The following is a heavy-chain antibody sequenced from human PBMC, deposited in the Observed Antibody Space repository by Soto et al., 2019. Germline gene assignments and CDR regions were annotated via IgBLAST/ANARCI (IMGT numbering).Heavy chain of an antibody. Sequence: SETLSLTCTVSGGSISSYYWSWIRQPPGKGLEWIGYIYYSGSTNYNPSLKSRVTISVDTSKNQFSLKLSSVTAADTAVYYCARGVVVGYCSSTSCSSQYYFDYWGQGTLVTVSS. CDR2: IYYSGST. CDR3: ARGVVVGYCSSTSCSSQYYFDY. D-gene: IGHD2-2*01. J-gene: IGHJ4*02. V-gene: IGHV4-59*01. CDR1: GGSISSYY.